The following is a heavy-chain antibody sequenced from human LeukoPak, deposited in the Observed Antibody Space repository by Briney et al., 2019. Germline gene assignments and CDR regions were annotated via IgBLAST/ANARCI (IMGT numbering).Heavy chain of an antibody. Sequence: GGSLRLSCAASGFTFSNAWMSWVRQAPGKGLEWVGRIKSKTDGGTTDYAAPVKGRFTISRDDSKNTLYLQMNSLKTEDTAVYYCTLTELLWFGELLPHDYWGQGTLVTVSS. CDR3: TLTELLWFGELLPHDY. V-gene: IGHV3-15*01. CDR1: GFTFSNAW. CDR2: IKSKTDGGTT. D-gene: IGHD3-10*01. J-gene: IGHJ4*02.